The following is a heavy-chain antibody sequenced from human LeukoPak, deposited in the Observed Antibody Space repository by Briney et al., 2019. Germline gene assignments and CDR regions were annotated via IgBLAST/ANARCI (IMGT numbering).Heavy chain of an antibody. D-gene: IGHD3-22*01. J-gene: IGHJ3*02. CDR1: GVTFSSYW. Sequence: GGSLRLSCAASGVTFSSYWMHWVRQAPGKGLGWVSRINSDGSSTSYADSVKGRFTISRDNAKNTLYLQINSLRAEDTAVYYCARAPGYYDSSGYLDAFDIWGQGTMVTVSS. CDR2: INSDGSST. CDR3: ARAPGYYDSSGYLDAFDI. V-gene: IGHV3-74*01.